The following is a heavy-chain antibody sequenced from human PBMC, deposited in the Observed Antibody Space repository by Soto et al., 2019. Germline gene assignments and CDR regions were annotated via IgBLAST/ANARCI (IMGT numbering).Heavy chain of an antibody. J-gene: IGHJ4*02. Sequence: ASVKVSCKASGYTFTSYGISWVRQAPGQGLEWMGWISAYNGNTNYAQKLQGRVTMTTDTSTSTAYMELRSLRSDDTAVYYCARDRLRDFWSGYYYYWGQGTLVTVSS. D-gene: IGHD3-3*01. CDR3: ARDRLRDFWSGYYYY. CDR1: GYTFTSYG. CDR2: ISAYNGNT. V-gene: IGHV1-18*01.